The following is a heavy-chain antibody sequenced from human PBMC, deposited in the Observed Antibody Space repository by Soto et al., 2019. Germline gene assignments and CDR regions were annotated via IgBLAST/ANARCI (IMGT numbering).Heavy chain of an antibody. V-gene: IGHV1-8*01. CDR2: MNPNSGHT. CDR3: ASDMSTT. D-gene: IGHD2-2*01. J-gene: IGHJ5*02. Sequence: YTFTSHDINWMRQATGQGLEWMGWMNPNSGHTNYAQKFQGRVTMTRDTSISTAYMELTNLRSEDTAIYYCASDMSTTWGQGTLVTVSS. CDR1: YTFTSHD.